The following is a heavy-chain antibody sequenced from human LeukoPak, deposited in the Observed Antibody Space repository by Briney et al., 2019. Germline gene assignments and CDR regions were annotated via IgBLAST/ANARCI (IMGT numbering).Heavy chain of an antibody. V-gene: IGHV5-51*01. J-gene: IGHJ4*02. CDR2: IYPGDSDT. CDR1: GYTFTNYW. CDR3: AKLDRDAYNFGYFDY. D-gene: IGHD5-24*01. Sequence: GESLKISCKGSGYTFTNYWIGWVRQMPGKGLEWMGIIYPGDSDTRYSPSFQGQVTISADKSISTAYLQRSSLKASDTAMYYCAKLDRDAYNFGYFDYWGQGTLVTVSS.